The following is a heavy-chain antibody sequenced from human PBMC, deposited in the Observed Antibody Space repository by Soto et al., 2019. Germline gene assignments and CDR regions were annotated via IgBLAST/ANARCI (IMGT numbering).Heavy chain of an antibody. Sequence: SETLSLTCTVSGGSISSGGYYWSWIRQHPGKGLEWIGYIYYSGSTYYNPSLKSRVTISVDTSKNQFSLKLSSVTAADTAVYYCARAGPGGTSVNHYYYYGMDVWGQGNTVTV. CDR2: IYYSGST. CDR1: GGSISSGGYY. V-gene: IGHV4-31*02. D-gene: IGHD1-1*01. J-gene: IGHJ6*02. CDR3: ARAGPGGTSVNHYYYYGMDV.